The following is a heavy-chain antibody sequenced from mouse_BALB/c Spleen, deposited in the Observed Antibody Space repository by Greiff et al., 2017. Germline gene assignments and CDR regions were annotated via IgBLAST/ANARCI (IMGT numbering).Heavy chain of an antibody. Sequence: EVKLMESGGGLVQPGGSRKLSCAASGFTFSDYYMYWVRQTPEKRLEWVATISDGGSYTYYPDSVKGRFTISRDNAKNNLYLQMSSLKSEDTAMYYCASAYDYDAMDYWGQGTSVTVSS. CDR1: GFTFSDYY. V-gene: IGHV5-4*02. J-gene: IGHJ4*01. CDR3: ASAYDYDAMDY. CDR2: ISDGGSYT.